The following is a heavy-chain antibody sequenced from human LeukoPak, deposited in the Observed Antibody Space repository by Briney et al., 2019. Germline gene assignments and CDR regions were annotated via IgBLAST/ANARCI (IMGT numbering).Heavy chain of an antibody. CDR1: GGTFSGYY. CDR2: SNDSGGT. Sequence: PSETLSLTCTVYGGTFSGYYWSWIRQPPGKRLEWVGESNDSGGTNYNPSLKSRVTISADKSKNQVSLKLTSVTAADTAVYYCARLSVIVGAALEYYYYYMDVWGQGTTVTVSS. D-gene: IGHD1-26*01. V-gene: IGHV4-34*01. J-gene: IGHJ6*03. CDR3: ARLSVIVGAALEYYYYYMDV.